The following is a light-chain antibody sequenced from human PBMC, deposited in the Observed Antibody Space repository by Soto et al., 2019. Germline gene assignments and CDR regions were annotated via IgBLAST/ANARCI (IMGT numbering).Light chain of an antibody. CDR2: EVS. CDR1: SSDVGGYGY. J-gene: IGLJ3*02. Sequence: QSVLTQPASVSGSPGQSITISCTGTSSDVGGYGYVSWYQHHPGKAPKLMIYEVSNRPSGVSNRFSGSKSGNTASLTISGLQAEDEADYYCCSYTSSNTRVFGGGTKLTVL. V-gene: IGLV2-14*01. CDR3: CSYTSSNTRV.